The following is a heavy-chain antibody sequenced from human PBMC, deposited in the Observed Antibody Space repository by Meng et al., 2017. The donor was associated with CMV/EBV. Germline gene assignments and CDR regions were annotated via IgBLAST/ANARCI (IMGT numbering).Heavy chain of an antibody. D-gene: IGHD3-3*01. CDR2: VSGSGGST. J-gene: IGHJ4*02. CDR3: AKDLRLESPSDFWSGYFS. Sequence: GESLKISCAASGFTFSSYAMSWVRQAPGKGLEWVSAVSGSGGSTYYADSVKGRFTISRDNSKNTLYLLMNSLRAEDTAVYYCAKDLRLESPSDFWSGYFSWGQGTLVTVSS. CDR1: GFTFSSYA. V-gene: IGHV3-23*01.